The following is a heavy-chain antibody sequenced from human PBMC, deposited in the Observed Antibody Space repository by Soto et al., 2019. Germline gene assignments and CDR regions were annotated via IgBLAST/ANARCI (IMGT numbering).Heavy chain of an antibody. CDR2: FIPIFGTA. CDR1: GRTFSSYA. V-gene: IGHV1-69*13. Sequence: SVKVSCKASGRTFSSYAISWVRQAPGQGLEWMGVFIPIFGTANYAQKFQGRDTTTADESMSTAYMELSSLSSEDTALYYRAREGVSDYVWGSYRHGFDYWGQGSLVAVSS. D-gene: IGHD3-16*02. CDR3: AREGVSDYVWGSYRHGFDY. J-gene: IGHJ4*02.